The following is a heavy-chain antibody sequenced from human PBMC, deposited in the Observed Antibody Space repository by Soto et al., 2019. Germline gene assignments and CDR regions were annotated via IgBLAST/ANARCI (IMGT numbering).Heavy chain of an antibody. Sequence: SETLSVTCSVSGGSISGSYWSWIRQSPGKGLEWLGYVYYTGSTNYSPSLRSRVSISVDTSKNEFSLRLSSVTAADTAVYFCARSVAVPGAHIDYWGQGTQVTVSS. V-gene: IGHV4-59*01. CDR2: VYYTGST. CDR3: ARSVAVPGAHIDY. D-gene: IGHD6-19*01. CDR1: GGSISGSY. J-gene: IGHJ4*01.